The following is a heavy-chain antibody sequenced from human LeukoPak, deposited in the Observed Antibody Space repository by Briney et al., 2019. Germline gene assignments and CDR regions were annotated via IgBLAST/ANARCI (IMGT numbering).Heavy chain of an antibody. J-gene: IGHJ6*02. CDR1: GFTFSTYA. Sequence: GRSLTLSCAASGFTFSTYAMHWVRQAPGKGLEGVAVISYDGNNKYYADSVRGRFTTSRDNSKNTLSLQMDSLRAEDTAVYYCARDLSMYYYYGMDVWGQGTTVTVSS. CDR2: ISYDGNNK. CDR3: ARDLSMYYYYGMDV. V-gene: IGHV3-30-3*01.